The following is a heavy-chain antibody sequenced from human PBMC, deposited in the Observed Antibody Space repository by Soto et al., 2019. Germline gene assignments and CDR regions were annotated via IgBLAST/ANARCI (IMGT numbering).Heavy chain of an antibody. Sequence: GASVKVSCKASGYTFTSYGFTWVRQAPGQGLEWMGWISAYNGNTNYAQKLQGRVTMTTDTSTSTANMELKSLRSDDTAVYYCARGYCSGGNCYSGMDVWGQGFTGTVS. D-gene: IGHD2-15*01. V-gene: IGHV1-18*04. CDR2: ISAYNGNT. J-gene: IGHJ6*02. CDR3: ARGYCSGGNCYSGMDV. CDR1: GYTFTSYG.